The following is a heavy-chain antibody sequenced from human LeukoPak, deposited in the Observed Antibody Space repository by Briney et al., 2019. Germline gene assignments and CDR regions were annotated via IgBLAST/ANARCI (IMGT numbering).Heavy chain of an antibody. CDR2: IYYSGST. CDR1: GGSISSSSYY. D-gene: IGHD6-19*01. Sequence: SETLSLTCTVSGGSISSSSYYWGWIRQPPGKGLEWIGSIYYSGSTYYNPSLKSRVTISVDTSKNQFSLKLSSVTAADTAVYYCARRVAVISDALDIWGQGTMVTVSS. V-gene: IGHV4-39*01. CDR3: ARRVAVISDALDI. J-gene: IGHJ3*02.